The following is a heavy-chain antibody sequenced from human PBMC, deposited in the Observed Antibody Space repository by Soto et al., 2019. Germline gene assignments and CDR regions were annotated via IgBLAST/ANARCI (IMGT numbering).Heavy chain of an antibody. CDR1: GFTFSSYS. CDR2: ISSSSSYI. D-gene: IGHD3-3*01. Sequence: PGGSLRLSCAASGFTFSSYSMNWVRQAPGKGLEWVSSISSSSSYIYYADSVKGRFTISRDNAKNSLYLQMNSLRAEDTAVYYCAREAPQDYFWSGYPKFKVDYFDYWGQGTLVTVSS. J-gene: IGHJ4*02. V-gene: IGHV3-21*01. CDR3: AREAPQDYFWSGYPKFKVDYFDY.